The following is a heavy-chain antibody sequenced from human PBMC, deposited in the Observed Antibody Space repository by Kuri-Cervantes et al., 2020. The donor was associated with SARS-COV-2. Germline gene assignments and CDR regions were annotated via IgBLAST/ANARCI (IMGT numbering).Heavy chain of an antibody. CDR2: ISSSSSTI. D-gene: IGHD3-22*01. Sequence: GESLKISCAASGFTFSSYWMTWVRQAPGKGLEWVSYISSSSSTIYYADSVKGRFTISRDNAKNSLYLQMNSLRDEDTAVYYCAGDQTYYYDSSGYPGDYWGQGTLVTVSS. CDR1: GFTFSSYW. J-gene: IGHJ4*02. CDR3: AGDQTYYYDSSGYPGDY. V-gene: IGHV3-48*02.